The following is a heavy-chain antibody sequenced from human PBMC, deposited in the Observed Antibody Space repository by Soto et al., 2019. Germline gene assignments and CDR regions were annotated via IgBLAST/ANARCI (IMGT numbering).Heavy chain of an antibody. J-gene: IGHJ6*02. Sequence: QVQLVQSGAEVKEPGSSVKVSCQASGGTFSSYALSWVRQAPGQGLEWMGGIIPLFRRPDYAQKFQGRATITPDXXTSTAYMELSSLRSEDTAIYYCARDNGRPQLGGNYYYITDVWGQGTTITVSS. CDR3: ARDNGRPQLGGNYYYITDV. D-gene: IGHD3-3*02. CDR2: IIPLFRRP. V-gene: IGHV1-69*05. CDR1: GGTFSSYA.